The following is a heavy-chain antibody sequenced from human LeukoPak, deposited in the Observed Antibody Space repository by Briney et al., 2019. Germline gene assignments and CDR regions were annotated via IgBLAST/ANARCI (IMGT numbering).Heavy chain of an antibody. D-gene: IGHD5-24*01. J-gene: IGHJ4*02. CDR1: GFTFRTYA. Sequence: GGSLRLSCTASGFTFRTYAMNWVRQAPGKGLEWLSGISGSGNGTYYADSVKGRFTISRDNSKNVVYLQMNSLTAEDAATYYCAKRTMSAFDSWGQGTLLIVSS. V-gene: IGHV3-23*01. CDR2: ISGSGNGT. CDR3: AKRTMSAFDS.